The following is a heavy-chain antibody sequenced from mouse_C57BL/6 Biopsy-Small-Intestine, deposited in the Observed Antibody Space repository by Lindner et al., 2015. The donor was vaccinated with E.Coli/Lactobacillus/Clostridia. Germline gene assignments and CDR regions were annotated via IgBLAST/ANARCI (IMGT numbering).Heavy chain of an antibody. J-gene: IGHJ4*01. CDR3: ARETGTRYSSGRYKNHFDY. CDR1: GGTFSSYA. CDR2: IIPIFGTA. V-gene: IGHV1-81*01. D-gene: IGHD4-1*01. Sequence: SVKVSCKASGGTFSSYAVGWVRQAPGQGLEWMGGIIPIFGTANYAQKFRDRVTITADESTSTAYMELSSLRSEDTAVYYCARETGTRYSSGRYKNHFDYWGQGTLVTVSS.